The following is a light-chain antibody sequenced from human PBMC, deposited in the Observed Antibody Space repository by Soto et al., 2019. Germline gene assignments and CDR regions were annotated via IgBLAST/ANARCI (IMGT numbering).Light chain of an antibody. Sequence: DIQMAQSPSSLSESVGDRVSITCRASLSIGTYLNWYQQTPGQAPRLLIHSVFTLESGVPSRFSGSGSGTEFTLTISSLQPEDSATCYCQQGYSSPQTFGQGTKLEIK. J-gene: IGKJ2*01. CDR3: QQGYSSPQT. CDR1: LSIGTY. CDR2: SVF. V-gene: IGKV1-39*01.